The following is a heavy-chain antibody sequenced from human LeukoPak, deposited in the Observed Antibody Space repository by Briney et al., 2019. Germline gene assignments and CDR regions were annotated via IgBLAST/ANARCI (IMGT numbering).Heavy chain of an antibody. CDR2: INSDGSST. D-gene: IGHD6-6*01. CDR3: ARLYSSSLGLDY. J-gene: IGHJ4*02. V-gene: IGHV3-74*01. Sequence: PGGSLRLSCAASGFTFSSYWMHWVRQAPGKGLVWVSRINSDGSSTTYADSVKGRFTISRDNAKNTLYLQMNGLRAEDTAVYYCARLYSSSLGLDYWGQGTLVTVSS. CDR1: GFTFSSYW.